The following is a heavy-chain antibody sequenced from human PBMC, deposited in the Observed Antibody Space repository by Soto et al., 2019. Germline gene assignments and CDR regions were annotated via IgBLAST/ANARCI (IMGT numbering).Heavy chain of an antibody. V-gene: IGHV1-45*02. CDR3: AATIFGVVPSMDV. Sequence: GGSLKGSCKASGYTLTYPHLPWVGQAPGQALEWMGWITPFNGNTNYAQKFQDRVTITRDRSMSTAYMELSSLRSEDTAMYYCAATIFGVVPSMDVWGQGTTVTVSS. D-gene: IGHD3-3*01. CDR2: ITPFNGNT. J-gene: IGHJ6*02. CDR1: GYTLTYPH.